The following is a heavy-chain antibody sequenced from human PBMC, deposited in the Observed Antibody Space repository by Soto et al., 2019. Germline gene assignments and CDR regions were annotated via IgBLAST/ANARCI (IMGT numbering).Heavy chain of an antibody. V-gene: IGHV4-31*03. Sequence: QVQLRESGPGLVQPSQTLSLTCTVSGGSISSGGYYWSWVRQHPGKGLEWIGYIYYSGTTYYNPSLKSRLTISVDTSNNHFSLRLSSVTAADTAVYYCARVLGSAVYYGMDVWGQGTTVTVCS. CDR3: ARVLGSAVYYGMDV. CDR2: IYYSGTT. J-gene: IGHJ6*02. D-gene: IGHD3-10*01. CDR1: GGSISSGGYY.